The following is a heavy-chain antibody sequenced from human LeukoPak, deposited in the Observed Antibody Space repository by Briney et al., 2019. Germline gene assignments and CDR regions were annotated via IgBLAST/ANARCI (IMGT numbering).Heavy chain of an antibody. CDR2: ITTDYAK. V-gene: IGHV3-48*02. J-gene: IGHJ4*02. Sequence: PGGSLTLSCAASGFTLSDYGMSWARQAPGKGLEWVSYITTDYAKFYADSVRGRIAISRDNDENSVYLQMNSLRDDDTAVYYCTRGRYQFLGPNDSWGQGSLVTVSS. CDR3: TRGRYQFLGPNDS. CDR1: GFTLSDYG. D-gene: IGHD2/OR15-2a*01.